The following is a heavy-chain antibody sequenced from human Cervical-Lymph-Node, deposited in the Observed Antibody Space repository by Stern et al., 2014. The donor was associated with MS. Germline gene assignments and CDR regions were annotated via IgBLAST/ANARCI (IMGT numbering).Heavy chain of an antibody. D-gene: IGHD6-13*01. CDR2: IFPVFGTP. V-gene: IGHV1-69*01. CDR1: GGTFSKFP. CDR3: ALSSETSDRWYSLGYDL. Sequence: VQLVQSGAEVTKLGSSVKASCKASGGTFSKFPSSWVRQAPGQGLEWMGVIFPVFGTPTYAQEFRGRVTITADVSTSTVYMELSSLRSDDTAVYYCALSSETSDRWYSLGYDLWGQGTLVTVSS. J-gene: IGHJ5*02.